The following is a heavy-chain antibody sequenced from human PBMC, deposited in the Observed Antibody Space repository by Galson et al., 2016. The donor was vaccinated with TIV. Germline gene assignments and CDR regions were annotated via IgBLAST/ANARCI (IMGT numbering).Heavy chain of an antibody. D-gene: IGHD1-26*01. CDR2: ISTYTGDT. J-gene: IGHJ2*01. Sequence: SVKVSCKASGYTFTNYGINWVQQAPGQGLEWVGRISTYTGDTNYAQRLQDRVILTTDTSTSTAYMELKSLRSDDTAVYFCARGGGNYRWYFDLWGRGTLVTVSS. CDR3: ARGGGNYRWYFDL. CDR1: GYTFTNYG. V-gene: IGHV1-18*01.